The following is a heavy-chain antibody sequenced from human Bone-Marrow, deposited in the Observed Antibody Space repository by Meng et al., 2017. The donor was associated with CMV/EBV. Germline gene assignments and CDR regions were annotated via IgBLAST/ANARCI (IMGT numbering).Heavy chain of an antibody. J-gene: IGHJ4*02. V-gene: IGHV3-21*04. CDR2: ISSSSSYI. Sequence: GESLKISCAASGFTFSNYAMTWVRQAPGKGLEWVSSISSSSSYIYYADSVKGRFTISRDNAKNSLYLQMNSLRAEDTAVYYCAKVFARWELHDFDYWGQGTLVTVSS. D-gene: IGHD1-26*01. CDR3: AKVFARWELHDFDY. CDR1: GFTFSNYA.